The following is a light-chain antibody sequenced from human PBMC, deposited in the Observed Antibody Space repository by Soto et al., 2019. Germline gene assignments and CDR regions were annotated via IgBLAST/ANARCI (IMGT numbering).Light chain of an antibody. CDR3: QVWDIMTDNYV. CDR1: NIGNKR. Sequence: SYELTQSPSVSVAPEKTATITCGGNNIGNKRVHWYRQKPGQAPALLISYDSDRPSGIPERFSGYNSGNTAILTISRGEAGDEADYYCQVWDIMTDNYVFGSGTKLTVL. V-gene: IGLV3-21*04. J-gene: IGLJ1*01. CDR2: YDS.